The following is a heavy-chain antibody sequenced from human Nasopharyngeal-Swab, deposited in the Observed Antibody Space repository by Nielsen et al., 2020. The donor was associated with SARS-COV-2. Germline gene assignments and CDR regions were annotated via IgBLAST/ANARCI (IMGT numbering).Heavy chain of an antibody. CDR3: DRGVVGAANRVDGDI. J-gene: IGHJ3*02. CDR2: IYYSGST. Sequence: RQAPGKGLEWIGYIYYSGSTYYNPSLKSRVTISVDTSKNQFSLKLSSVTAADTAVYYGDRGVVGAANRVDGDIWGQGKM. V-gene: IGHV4-30-4*01. D-gene: IGHD2-15*01.